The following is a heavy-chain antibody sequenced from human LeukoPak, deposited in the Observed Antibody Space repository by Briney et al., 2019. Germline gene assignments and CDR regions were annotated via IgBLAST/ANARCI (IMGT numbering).Heavy chain of an antibody. Sequence: GGSLRLSCAASGFTVSSNYMSWVRQAPGKGLEWVSVIYSGGSTYYADSVKGRFTTSRDNSKNTLYLQMNSLRAEDTAVYYCARVPAAIRGYYYYGMDVWGQGTTVTVSS. D-gene: IGHD2-2*02. CDR3: ARVPAAIRGYYYYGMDV. CDR2: IYSGGST. CDR1: GFTVSSNY. J-gene: IGHJ6*02. V-gene: IGHV3-66*01.